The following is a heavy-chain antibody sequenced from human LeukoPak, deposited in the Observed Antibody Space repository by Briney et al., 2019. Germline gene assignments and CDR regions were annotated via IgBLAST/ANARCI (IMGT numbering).Heavy chain of an antibody. Sequence: GGSLRLSCAASGFTFSSYGMHWVRQAPGRGPEWVALISYDGFDKYYPDSVKGRFTISTDNSKNTLYLQMNSLRAEDTAVYYGERDPRRGDLGLDYWGQGTLVTVSS. CDR3: ERDPRRGDLGLDY. V-gene: IGHV3-30*03. D-gene: IGHD4-17*01. CDR2: ISYDGFDK. J-gene: IGHJ4*02. CDR1: GFTFSSYG.